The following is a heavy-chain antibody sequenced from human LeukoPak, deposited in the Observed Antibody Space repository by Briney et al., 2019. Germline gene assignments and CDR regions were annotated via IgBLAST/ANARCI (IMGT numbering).Heavy chain of an antibody. CDR3: ARVCGSATGYRLCGFDI. V-gene: IGHV4-4*07. D-gene: IGHD3-9*01. Sequence: SETLSLTCTVSGGSISSYYWNWIRQPAGKGLEWLGRVDTSWNTNYNPSLKSRLTMSVDTSKNQFSLKVTSVTAADTAVYYCARVCGSATGYRLCGFDIWGQGTVVTVSS. CDR1: GGSISSYY. J-gene: IGHJ3*02. CDR2: VDTSWNT.